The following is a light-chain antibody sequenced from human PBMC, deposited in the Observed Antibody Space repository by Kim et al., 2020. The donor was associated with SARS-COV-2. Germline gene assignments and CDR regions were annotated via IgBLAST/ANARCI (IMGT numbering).Light chain of an antibody. CDR1: QTISSN. Sequence: EIVMTQSPATLSVSPGEGVTLSCRASQTISSNLGWYQQKPGQAPRLLIYGASTRATGVPARFSGSGSGTEFTLTISSLQSEDFAVYCCQQYIDWPWTFGQGTKVEI. J-gene: IGKJ1*01. V-gene: IGKV3-15*01. CDR3: QQYIDWPWT. CDR2: GAS.